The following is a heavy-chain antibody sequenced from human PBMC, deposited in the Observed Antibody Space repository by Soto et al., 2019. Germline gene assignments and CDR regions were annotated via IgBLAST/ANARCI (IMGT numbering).Heavy chain of an antibody. D-gene: IGHD3-22*01. J-gene: IGHJ4*02. CDR1: GGTLSSYP. CDR3: ARDAGIDPYYYDSSGYPDY. CDR2: IITIFGTA. V-gene: IGHV1-69*13. Sequence: SVKLSFQASGGTLSSYPGSWLRHAHRQGLEWMGGIITIFGTANYLQKFEGRVRITADESTSTAYMELSRLRSDDTAVYYCARDAGIDPYYYDSSGYPDYWGQGTLVTVSS.